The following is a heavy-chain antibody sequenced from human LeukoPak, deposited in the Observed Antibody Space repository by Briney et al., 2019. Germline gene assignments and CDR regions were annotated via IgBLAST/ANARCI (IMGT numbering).Heavy chain of an antibody. CDR1: GFTFSTYA. J-gene: IGHJ6*03. CDR3: AKGGDCSDTGGYYYSYYMDA. Sequence: WGSLRLSCDASGFTFSTYAMIGVRQAPGKGLEWGSATSGNGGSIYYAKSGEGRFTISRDNSKNTLHLHMNSLRAADTAVYYCAKGGDCSDTGGYYYSYYMDAWGKGTTVTVSS. D-gene: IGHD2-15*01. V-gene: IGHV3-23*01. CDR2: TSGNGGSI.